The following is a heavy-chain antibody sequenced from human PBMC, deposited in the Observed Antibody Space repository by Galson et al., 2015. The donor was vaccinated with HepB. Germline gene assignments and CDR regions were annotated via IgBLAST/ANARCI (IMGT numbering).Heavy chain of an antibody. V-gene: IGHV4-34*01. D-gene: IGHD3-16*02. Sequence: SETLSLTCAVYGGSFSGYYWSWIRQPPGKGLEWIGEINHSGSTNYNPSLKSRVTISVDTSKNQFSLKLSPVTAADTAVYYCARGRGMGDYVWGSYRYTGTDYYMDVWGKGTTVTVSS. CDR2: INHSGST. J-gene: IGHJ6*03. CDR1: GGSFSGYY. CDR3: ARGRGMGDYVWGSYRYTGTDYYMDV.